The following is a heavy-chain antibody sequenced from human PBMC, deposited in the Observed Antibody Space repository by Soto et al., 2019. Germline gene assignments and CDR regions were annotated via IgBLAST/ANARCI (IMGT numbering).Heavy chain of an antibody. J-gene: IGHJ4*02. V-gene: IGHV1-18*01. D-gene: IGHD1-26*01. CDR2: ISAYNGNT. CDR3: ARDRGIVIVGGTIPDY. Sequence: QVQLVQSRAEVKKPGASVKVSCKASGYTFTSYGISWVRQAPGQGLEWLGWISAYNGNTNYARNLQGRVTVTADTSTTTAYMGLRSLRSDDTAVYYCARDRGIVIVGGTIPDYWGQGTLVTVSS. CDR1: GYTFTSYG.